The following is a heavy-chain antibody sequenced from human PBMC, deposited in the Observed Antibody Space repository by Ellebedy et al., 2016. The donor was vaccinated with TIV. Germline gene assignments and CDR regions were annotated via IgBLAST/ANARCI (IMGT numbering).Heavy chain of an antibody. J-gene: IGHJ6*03. CDR1: GFTFSSYA. Sequence: GGSLRLSXAASGFTFSSYAMSWVRQAPGKGLEWVSAISGSGGSTYYADSVKGRFTISRDNSKNTLYLQMNSLRAEDTAVYYCAKTGVAARPVIYYMDVWGKGTTVTVSS. CDR2: ISGSGGST. V-gene: IGHV3-23*01. CDR3: AKTGVAARPVIYYMDV. D-gene: IGHD6-6*01.